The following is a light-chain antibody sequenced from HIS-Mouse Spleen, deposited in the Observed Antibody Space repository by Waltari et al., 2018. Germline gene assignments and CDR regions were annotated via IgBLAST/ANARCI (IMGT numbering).Light chain of an antibody. J-gene: IGLJ1*01. CDR1: SSDVGGYNY. V-gene: IGLV2-14*03. Sequence: QSALTQPASVSGSPGQSITISCPGTSSDVGGYNYVSWYQQHPSKAPKLMIYDVRNRPSGVSNRFYGSKSGNTASLTISGLQAEDEADYYCSSYTSSSTYVFGTGTKVTVL. CDR2: DVR. CDR3: SSYTSSSTYV.